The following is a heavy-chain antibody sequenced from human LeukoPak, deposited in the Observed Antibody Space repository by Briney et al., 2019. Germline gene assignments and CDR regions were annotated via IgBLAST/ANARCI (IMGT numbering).Heavy chain of an antibody. CDR2: VSSLGHTI. CDR3: ATEVGVSAAAFDL. J-gene: IGHJ3*01. D-gene: IGHD2-2*01. V-gene: IGHV3-48*04. Sequence: PGGSLRLSCAASGFTFSSYAMSWVRQAPGKGLESVSYVSSLGHTIYYADSVKGRFTISRDDARNSLYLQMNSLRAEDTAVYYCATEVGVSAAAFDLWGQGTMVTVSS. CDR1: GFTFSSYA.